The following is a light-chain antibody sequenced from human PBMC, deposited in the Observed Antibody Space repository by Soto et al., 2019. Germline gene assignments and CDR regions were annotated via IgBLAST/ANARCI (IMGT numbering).Light chain of an antibody. V-gene: IGLV1-40*01. CDR2: GNS. CDR3: QSYDSSLSGWV. CDR1: SSNIGAGYD. Sequence: QSVLTQPPSVSGAPGQRVTISFTGSSSNIGAGYDVHWYPQLPGTAPKLLIYGNSNRPSGVPDRFSGSKSGTSASLAITGLQAEDEADYYCQSYDSSLSGWVFGGGTQLTVL. J-gene: IGLJ3*02.